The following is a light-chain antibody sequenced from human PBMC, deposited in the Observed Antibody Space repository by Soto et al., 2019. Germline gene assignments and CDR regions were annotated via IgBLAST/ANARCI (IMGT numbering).Light chain of an antibody. V-gene: IGKV1-39*01. CDR2: AAS. Sequence: DIQMTQSPSSLSASVGDRVTSTCRASQSISSYLNWYQQKPGKAPKLLIYAASSLQSGVPSRFSGSGSGTDFTLTISSLQPEDFATYYCQQSYSTPLFGGGTKVDIK. CDR1: QSISSY. J-gene: IGKJ4*01. CDR3: QQSYSTPL.